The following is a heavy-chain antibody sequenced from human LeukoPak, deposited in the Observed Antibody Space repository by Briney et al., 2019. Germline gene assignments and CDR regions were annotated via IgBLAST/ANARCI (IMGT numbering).Heavy chain of an antibody. Sequence: SETLSLTCTVSGGSISSGSYYWSWIRQPAGKGLEWIGRIYTSGSTNYNPSLKSRVTISVDTSKNQFSLMLSSVTAADTAVYYCARAPRPWNDFDYWGQGTLVTVSS. CDR3: ARAPRPWNDFDY. D-gene: IGHD1-1*01. CDR1: GGSISSGSYY. V-gene: IGHV4-61*02. CDR2: IYTSGST. J-gene: IGHJ4*02.